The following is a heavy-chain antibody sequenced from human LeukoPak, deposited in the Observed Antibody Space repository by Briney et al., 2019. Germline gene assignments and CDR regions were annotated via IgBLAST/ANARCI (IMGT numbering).Heavy chain of an antibody. CDR2: IYTSGST. CDR1: GGSISSYY. D-gene: IGHD1-26*01. Sequence: SQTLSLTCTVSGGSISSYYWSWIRQPAGKGLEWIGRIYTSGSTNYNPSLKSRVTMSVDTSKNQFSLKLSSVTAADTAVYYCARDPKVGHRHDPWGQGTLVTVSS. V-gene: IGHV4-4*07. J-gene: IGHJ5*02. CDR3: ARDPKVGHRHDP.